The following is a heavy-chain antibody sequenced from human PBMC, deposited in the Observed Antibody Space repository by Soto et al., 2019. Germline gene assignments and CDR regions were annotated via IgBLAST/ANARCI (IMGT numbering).Heavy chain of an antibody. CDR3: ARPPHGSTWYGAFDI. CDR2: IYPGDSDA. Sequence: GESLKISCKGSGYSFTSYWIGWVRQLPGKGLEWMGVIYPGDSDARYSPSFQGQVTISADKSISTAYVQWSSLKASDTAMYYCARPPHGSTWYGAFDIRGELQIVPASS. J-gene: IGHJ3*02. CDR1: GYSFTSYW. D-gene: IGHD6-13*01. V-gene: IGHV5-51*01.